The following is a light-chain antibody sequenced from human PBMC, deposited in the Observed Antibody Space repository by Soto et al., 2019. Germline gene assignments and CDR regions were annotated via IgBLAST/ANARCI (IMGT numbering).Light chain of an antibody. Sequence: IVLTQSPGTLSLSPGGRATLSCRASQSVSRRLAWYQHRPGQSPRLLISGASMRASGVPVRFSGSGSGTDFTLTISRLEPEDFAVYYCQQYGSSPSITVGPGTRLDIK. CDR2: GAS. V-gene: IGKV3-20*01. CDR1: QSVSRR. CDR3: QQYGSSPSIT. J-gene: IGKJ5*01.